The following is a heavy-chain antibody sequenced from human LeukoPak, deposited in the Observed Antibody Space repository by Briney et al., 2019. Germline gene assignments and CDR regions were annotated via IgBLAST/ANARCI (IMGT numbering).Heavy chain of an antibody. V-gene: IGHV1-18*01. Sequence: ASVKVSCKASGYTFTSYAMHWVRQAPGQRLEWMGWISAYNGNTNYAQKLQGRVTMTTDTSTSTAYMELRSLRSDDTAVYYCARDGAIVVVTGGDPWGQGTLVTVSS. CDR3: ARDGAIVVVTGGDP. J-gene: IGHJ5*02. D-gene: IGHD2-21*02. CDR1: GYTFTSYA. CDR2: ISAYNGNT.